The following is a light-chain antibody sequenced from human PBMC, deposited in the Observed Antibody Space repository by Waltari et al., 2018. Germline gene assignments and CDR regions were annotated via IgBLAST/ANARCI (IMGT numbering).Light chain of an antibody. CDR3: LQHSSYPLT. J-gene: IGKJ4*01. V-gene: IGKV1-17*03. CDR1: QDIAKY. Sequence: DIQMTQSPSAMSASVGDRVTITCRASQDIAKYLAWFQQKPGKVPKRLIYDASTLQSAVPSRFSGSGSGTEFTLTISSLQPEDFATYYCLQHSSYPLTFGGGTKVEIK. CDR2: DAS.